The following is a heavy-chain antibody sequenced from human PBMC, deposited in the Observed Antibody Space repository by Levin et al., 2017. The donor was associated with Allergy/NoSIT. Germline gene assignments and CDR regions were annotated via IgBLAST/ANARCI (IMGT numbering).Heavy chain of an antibody. D-gene: IGHD3-22*01. Sequence: RASVKVSCKASGYTFTGYYIHWVRQAPGQGLEWMGWISPNSGGSNYAQNFQGRVTMTRDTSISTAYMELRGLTSDDTAMYYCSRRPTYSDSSSYFDDYWGQGTLVTVSS. CDR3: SRRPTYSDSSSYFDDY. CDR2: ISPNSGGS. V-gene: IGHV1-2*02. CDR1: GYTFTGYY. J-gene: IGHJ4*02.